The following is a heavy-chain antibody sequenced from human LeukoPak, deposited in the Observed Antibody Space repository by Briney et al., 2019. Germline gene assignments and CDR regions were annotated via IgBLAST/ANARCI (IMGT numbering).Heavy chain of an antibody. CDR3: VRDFNWAFDY. CDR2: TRYRSTWNT. J-gene: IGHJ4*02. Sequence: SQTLSLTCAISGDSVSSKSVSWSWMRQSPSRGLEYLGRTRYRSTWNTFYSLSVEGRIAINADTSRSEVSLRLSSVTPEDTALYYCVRDFNWAFDYWGQGTLVTVSS. D-gene: IGHD3-16*01. V-gene: IGHV6-1*01. CDR1: GDSVSSKSVS.